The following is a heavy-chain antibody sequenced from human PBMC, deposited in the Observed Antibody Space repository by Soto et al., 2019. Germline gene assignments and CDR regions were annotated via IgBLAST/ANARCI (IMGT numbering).Heavy chain of an antibody. V-gene: IGHV3-48*01. CDR2: ISSSSSTI. CDR1: GFTFSTYS. J-gene: IGHJ4*02. CDR3: PRGACSGGSCYPWNQYFDY. Sequence: EVQLVDSGGGLVQPGGSLRLSCAASGFTFSTYSMNWVRQAPGKGLEWVSYISSSSSTIYFADSVRGRFTITRDNAKNSLYLQMNSLRAEDTAVYYWPRGACSGGSCYPWNQYFDYWGQGTLVTVSS. D-gene: IGHD2-15*01.